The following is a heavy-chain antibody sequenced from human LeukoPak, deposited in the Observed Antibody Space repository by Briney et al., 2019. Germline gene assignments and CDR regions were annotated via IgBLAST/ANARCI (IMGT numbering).Heavy chain of an antibody. Sequence: PSETLSLTCTVSGGPISGGSYYWSWIRQPAGKGLEWIGRIYTSGSTNYNPSLKSRVTISVDTSKNQFSLKLSSVTAADTAVYYCASGYYYRGDYWGQGTLVTVSS. CDR1: GGPISGGSYY. V-gene: IGHV4-61*02. D-gene: IGHD3-22*01. CDR3: ASGYYYRGDY. CDR2: IYTSGST. J-gene: IGHJ4*02.